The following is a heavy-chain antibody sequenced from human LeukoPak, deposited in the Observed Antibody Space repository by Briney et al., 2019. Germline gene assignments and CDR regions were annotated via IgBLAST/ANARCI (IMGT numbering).Heavy chain of an antibody. D-gene: IGHD3-9*01. CDR3: ARAPRTLRYFDWSPPNWFDP. CDR2: ISSSSSYI. J-gene: IGHJ5*02. Sequence: PGGSLRLSCAASGFTFSSYSMNWVRQAPGKGLEWVSSISSSSSYIYYADSVKGRFNISRDNAKNSLYLQMNSLRAEDTAVYYCARAPRTLRYFDWSPPNWFDPWGQGTLVTVSS. V-gene: IGHV3-21*01. CDR1: GFTFSSYS.